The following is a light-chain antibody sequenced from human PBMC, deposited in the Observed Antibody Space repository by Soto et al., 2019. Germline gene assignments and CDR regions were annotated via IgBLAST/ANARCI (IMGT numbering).Light chain of an antibody. V-gene: IGKV1-6*01. J-gene: IGKJ1*01. Sequence: IQMTQSPLSLSASVGDRVIITCRASRSIGTDLGWYQQKPGKPPKLLIFDASTFLSGDPSRFSGSGSGTVFTLTTSSLHPEDFANYFCLQDYNLPRTFGQGT. CDR3: LQDYNLPRT. CDR1: RSIGTD. CDR2: DAS.